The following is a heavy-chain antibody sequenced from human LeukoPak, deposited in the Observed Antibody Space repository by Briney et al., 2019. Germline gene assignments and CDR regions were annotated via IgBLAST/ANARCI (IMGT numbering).Heavy chain of an antibody. V-gene: IGHV1-46*01. CDR1: GYTSTNYY. J-gene: IGHJ3*02. D-gene: IGHD6-13*01. Sequence: ASVKVSCKVSGYTSTNYYTHWVRQAPGQGLEWMGIINPSGSSIGYAQKFQGRVTLTRDTSTSTVYMELSTLRSEDTAVYYCAAAVDYDAFDIWGPGTMVTVSS. CDR2: INPSGSSI. CDR3: AAAVDYDAFDI.